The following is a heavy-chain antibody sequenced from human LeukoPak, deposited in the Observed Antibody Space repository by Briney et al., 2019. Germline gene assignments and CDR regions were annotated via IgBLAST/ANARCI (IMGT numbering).Heavy chain of an antibody. CDR1: GFSISTYA. CDR2: ISYEGSIK. V-gene: IGHV3-30-3*01. J-gene: IGHJ2*01. Sequence: PGGSLRLSCAASGFSISTYAMHWVRQAPGKGLEWVAVISYEGSIKNYADSVKGRFTISRDNSKDTVYLQMNSLRGEDTAVYHCARDRGWRLQPADWYLDLWGRGTLVTVSS. CDR3: ARDRGWRLQPADWYLDL. D-gene: IGHD5-24*01.